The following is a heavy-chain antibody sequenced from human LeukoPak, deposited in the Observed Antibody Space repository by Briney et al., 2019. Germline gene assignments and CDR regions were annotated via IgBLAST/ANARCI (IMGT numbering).Heavy chain of an antibody. D-gene: IGHD3-22*01. CDR1: GFTFDDYA. Sequence: GGSLRLSCAASGFTFDDYAMHWVRQAPGKGLEWVSGISWNSGSIGYADSVKGRFTISRDNAKNSLYLQMNSLRAEDTALYYCAKDSVGYYDSSGYYPYSYYYYYMDVRGKGTTVTVSS. CDR2: ISWNSGSI. CDR3: AKDSVGYYDSSGYYPYSYYYYYMDV. J-gene: IGHJ6*03. V-gene: IGHV3-9*01.